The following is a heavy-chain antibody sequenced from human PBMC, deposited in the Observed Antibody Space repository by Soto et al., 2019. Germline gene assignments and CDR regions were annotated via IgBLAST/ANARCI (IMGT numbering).Heavy chain of an antibody. J-gene: IGHJ4*02. CDR1: GFSLSTSGVG. V-gene: IGHV2-5*02. CDR3: AHIPIPRWLLVY. D-gene: IGHD5-18*01. Sequence: KESGPTLVKPTQTLTLTCSFSGFSLSTSGVGVGWIRQPPGKALEWLALIYWDDDKRYSPSLKSRLTITKDTSKNQVVLTMTNMDPVDTATYYCAHIPIPRWLLVYWGQGTLVTVSS. CDR2: IYWDDDK.